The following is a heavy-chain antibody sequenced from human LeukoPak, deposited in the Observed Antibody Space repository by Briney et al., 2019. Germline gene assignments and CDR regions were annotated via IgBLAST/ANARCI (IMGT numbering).Heavy chain of an antibody. CDR1: GYTFTSYG. CDR3: ARPVPYYYDSSGYYSFRLKEYYFDY. Sequence: ASVKVSCKASGYTFTSYGISWVRQAPGQGLEWMGWISAYNGNTNYAQKLQGRVTMTTDTSTSTAYMELRSLRSDDTAVYYCARPVPYYYDSSGYYSFRLKEYYFDYWGQGTLVTVSS. J-gene: IGHJ4*02. CDR2: ISAYNGNT. V-gene: IGHV1-18*01. D-gene: IGHD3-22*01.